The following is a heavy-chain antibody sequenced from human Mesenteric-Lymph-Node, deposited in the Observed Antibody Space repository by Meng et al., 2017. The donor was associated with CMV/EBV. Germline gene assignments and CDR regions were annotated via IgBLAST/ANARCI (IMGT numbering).Heavy chain of an antibody. V-gene: IGHV3-15*05. Sequence: GESLKISCAASGFTFSNAWMTWVRQAPGKGLEWVGRIKRETDGGTTAYGAPVKGRFTISRDDSENMVYLQMNDLRPADTAVYYCARDFDGDNVLDHWGQGTLVTVSS. D-gene: IGHD4-17*01. CDR1: GFTFSNAW. J-gene: IGHJ4*02. CDR3: ARDFDGDNVLDH. CDR2: IKRETDGGTT.